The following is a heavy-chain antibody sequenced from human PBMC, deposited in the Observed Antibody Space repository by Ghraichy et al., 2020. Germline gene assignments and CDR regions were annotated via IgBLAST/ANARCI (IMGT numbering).Heavy chain of an antibody. Sequence: GESLNISCAASGFTFSTYAMNWVRQAPGKGLEWVAVISYDGRNKYYADSVKGRFTISRDNSKNTLYLQMNSLRAEDTAVYYCARDIKSSYWSYYYYAMDVWGQGTTVTVSS. J-gene: IGHJ6*02. V-gene: IGHV3-30*04. CDR1: GFTFSTYA. CDR3: ARDIKSSYWSYYYYAMDV. D-gene: IGHD6-13*01. CDR2: ISYDGRNK.